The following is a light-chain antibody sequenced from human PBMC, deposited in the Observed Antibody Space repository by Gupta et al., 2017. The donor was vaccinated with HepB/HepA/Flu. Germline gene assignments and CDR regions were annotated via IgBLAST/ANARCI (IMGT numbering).Light chain of an antibody. CDR3: MQALNIPLT. CDR1: QSLLHSNGDTF. Sequence: DIVITQTPLSLSVTPGQPASISCKSSQSLLHSNGDTFLYWYLQRPGQPPHLLIYDVYKRFSGVPDRFSGSGSGTDFTLKISRVEAEDAGLYYCMQALNIPLTFGGGTKVEI. J-gene: IGKJ4*01. V-gene: IGKV2-29*03. CDR2: DVY.